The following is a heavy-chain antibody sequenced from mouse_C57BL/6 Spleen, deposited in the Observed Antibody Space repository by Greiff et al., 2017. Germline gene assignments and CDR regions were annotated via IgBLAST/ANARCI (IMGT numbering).Heavy chain of an antibody. CDR1: GYNFTNYW. D-gene: IGHD2-4*01. V-gene: IGHV1-63*01. CDR2: IYPGGGDT. Sequence: QVQLQQPGAELVRPGTSVKMSCKASGYNFTNYWIGWAKQRPGHGLEWIGDIYPGGGDTNYNEKFKGKATLTADKFSSTAYMQFSSLTSEGSALYYCARWDYDGFAYWGQGTLVTVSA. J-gene: IGHJ3*01. CDR3: ARWDYDGFAY.